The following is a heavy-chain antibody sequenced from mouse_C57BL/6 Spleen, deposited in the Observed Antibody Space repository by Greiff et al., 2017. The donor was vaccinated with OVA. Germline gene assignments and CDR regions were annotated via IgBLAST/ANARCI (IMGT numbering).Heavy chain of an antibody. V-gene: IGHV5-17*01. D-gene: IGHD1-1*01. CDR2: ISSGSSTI. CDR1: GFTFSDYG. J-gene: IGHJ1*03. Sequence: EVKLMESGGGLVKPGGSLKLSCAASGFTFSDYGMHWVRQAPEKGLEWVAYISSGSSTIYYADTVKGRVTISRDNAKNTLFLQMTSLRSEDTAMYYCARPGYYGSSPYWYFDVWGTGTTVTVSS. CDR3: ARPGYYGSSPYWYFDV.